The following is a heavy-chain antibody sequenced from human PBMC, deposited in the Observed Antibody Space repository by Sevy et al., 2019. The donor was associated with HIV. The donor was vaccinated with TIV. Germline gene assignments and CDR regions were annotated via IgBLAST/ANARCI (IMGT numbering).Heavy chain of an antibody. CDR2: INPKSGGT. CDR1: GYTFTDYY. CDR3: ARYCSSTSCYAPPFDY. J-gene: IGHJ4*02. D-gene: IGHD2-2*01. V-gene: IGHV1-2*06. Sequence: ASVKVSCKASGYTFTDYYMHWVRQAPGQGLEWMGRINPKSGGTNYALKFQGRVTMTRDTSISTAYMELSRLRSDDTAVYYCARYCSSTSCYAPPFDYWGQGTLVTVSS.